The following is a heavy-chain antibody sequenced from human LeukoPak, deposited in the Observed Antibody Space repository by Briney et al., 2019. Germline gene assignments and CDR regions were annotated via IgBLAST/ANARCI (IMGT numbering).Heavy chain of an antibody. CDR2: MNPNSGNT. Sequence: GASVKVSCKASGYTFTTADINWVRQATGQGREWMGLMNPNSGNTGYAQKFQRRVTMTRDTSISTAYMEMSSMRAEDKAVYYCAAYSASSGRGVAPWGQRTLVTVSS. J-gene: IGHJ5*02. V-gene: IGHV1-8*01. CDR1: GYTFTTAD. D-gene: IGHD1-26*01. CDR3: AAYSASSGRGVAP.